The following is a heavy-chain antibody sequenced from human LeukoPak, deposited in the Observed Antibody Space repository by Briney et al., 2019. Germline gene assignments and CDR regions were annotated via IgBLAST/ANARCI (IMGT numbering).Heavy chain of an antibody. CDR3: ARPVGTIR. CDR1: GYSISGGYY. CDR2: IYHSGST. Sequence: SETLSLTCAVSGYSISGGYYWGWIRQPPGKGLEWIGSIYHSGSTYYNPSLKSRVTISVDTSKNQFSLKLSSVTAADTAVYYCARPVGTIRWGQGTLVTVSS. D-gene: IGHD2-8*01. V-gene: IGHV4-38-2*01. J-gene: IGHJ4*02.